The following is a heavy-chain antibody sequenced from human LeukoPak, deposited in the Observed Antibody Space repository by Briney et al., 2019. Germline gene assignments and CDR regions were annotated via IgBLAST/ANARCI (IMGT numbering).Heavy chain of an antibody. J-gene: IGHJ4*02. CDR1: GFTFSGNW. CDR2: LDSDASIT. Sequence: PGGSLRLSCAASGFTFSGNWMHWVRQAPGKGLVWVSRLDSDASITNYADSVKGRFTISSDNAKNTLYLQMNSLTAEDTAVYYCASGRDIAVAGPGGYFDYWGQGALVTVSS. V-gene: IGHV3-74*01. CDR3: ASGRDIAVAGPGGYFDY. D-gene: IGHD6-19*01.